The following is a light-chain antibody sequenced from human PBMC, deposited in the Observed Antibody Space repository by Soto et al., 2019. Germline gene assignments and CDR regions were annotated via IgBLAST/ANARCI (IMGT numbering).Light chain of an antibody. CDR1: SGDVGTYNY. V-gene: IGLV2-14*01. CDR2: EVR. J-gene: IGLJ1*01. Sequence: QSALTQPASVSGSPGQSITISCTGTSGDVGTYNYVSWYQQHPGKVPKLMIYEVRNRPSGVSNRFSGSKSGNTASLTISGLQAEDEADYYCSSYTRSSTYVFGGGTKVTVL. CDR3: SSYTRSSTYV.